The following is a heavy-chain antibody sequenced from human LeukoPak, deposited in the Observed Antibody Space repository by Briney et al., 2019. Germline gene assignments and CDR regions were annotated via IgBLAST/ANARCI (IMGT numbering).Heavy chain of an antibody. CDR1: GYTFTSYG. V-gene: IGHV1-18*01. Sequence: ASVKVSCKASGYTFTSYGINWVRQAPGQGLEWMGWISGYNGNTNYAQKLQGRVTMTTDTSTRTAYMELRSLRSDDTAMYYCARHRLPRVYYDSSGYYHDASDIWGQGTMVTVSS. CDR2: ISGYNGNT. CDR3: ARHRLPRVYYDSSGYYHDASDI. J-gene: IGHJ3*02. D-gene: IGHD3-22*01.